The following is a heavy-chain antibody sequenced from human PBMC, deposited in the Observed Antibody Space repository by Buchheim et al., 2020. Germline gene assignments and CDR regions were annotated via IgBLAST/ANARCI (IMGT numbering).Heavy chain of an antibody. J-gene: IGHJ6*02. D-gene: IGHD3-10*01. CDR2: IRSKANNYAT. CDR3: TRNYGSGSYYYYNAMDV. V-gene: IGHV3-73*02. Sequence: EVQLVESGGDLVQPGGSLKLSCAASGFIFSGSAMHGVRQASGKGLEWVGRIRSKANNYATGYAASVKGRFSIPRDDSKNTAYLQMNSLKTEDTAVYYCTRNYGSGSYYYYNAMDVWGQGTT. CDR1: GFIFSGSA.